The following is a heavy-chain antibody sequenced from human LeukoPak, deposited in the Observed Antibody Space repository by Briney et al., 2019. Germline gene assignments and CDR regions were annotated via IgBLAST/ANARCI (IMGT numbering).Heavy chain of an antibody. CDR2: MFYSGST. CDR3: ARAVRGVDINWCDP. D-gene: IGHD3-10*01. CDR1: GGSIRSTSYY. V-gene: IGHV4-39*07. J-gene: IGHJ5*02. Sequence: ASETLSLTCTVSGGSIRSTSYYWGWIRQPPGKGLEWIGTMFYSGSTYYNPSLKSRVTLSVDTSKNQFSLKLSSVTAADTAVYYCARAVRGVDINWCDPWGQGTLVTVSS.